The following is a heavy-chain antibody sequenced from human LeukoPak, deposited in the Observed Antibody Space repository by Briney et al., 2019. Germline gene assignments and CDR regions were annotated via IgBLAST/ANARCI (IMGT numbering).Heavy chain of an antibody. CDR3: ARLMTTVTTFLEDI. J-gene: IGHJ3*02. D-gene: IGHD4-17*01. CDR1: GFTFSSYG. Sequence: PRGSLRLSCAASGFTFSSYGMHWVRQAPGKGLEWVSSISSSSSYIYYADSVKGRFTISRDNAKNSLYLQMNSLRAEDTAVYYCARLMTTVTTFLEDIWGQGTMVTVSS. V-gene: IGHV3-21*01. CDR2: ISSSSSYI.